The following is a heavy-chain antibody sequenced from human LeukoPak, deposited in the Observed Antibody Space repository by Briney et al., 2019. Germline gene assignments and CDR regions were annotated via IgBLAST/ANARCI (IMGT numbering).Heavy chain of an antibody. V-gene: IGHV1-2*02. J-gene: IGHJ6*02. Sequence: GASVKVSCKASGYTFTGYYMHWVRQAPGQGLEWMGWINPNSGGTNYAQKFQGRVTMTRDTSISTAYMELSRLRSDDTAVYYCARDKYQLLYYYYGMDVWGQGTTVTVSS. CDR2: INPNSGGT. CDR3: ARDKYQLLYYYYGMDV. D-gene: IGHD2-2*01. CDR1: GYTFTGYY.